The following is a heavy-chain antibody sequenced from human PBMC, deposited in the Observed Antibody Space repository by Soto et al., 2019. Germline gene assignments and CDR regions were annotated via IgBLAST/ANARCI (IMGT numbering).Heavy chain of an antibody. Sequence: GESLKISCKGCGYSFTIYLIGWVRQMPGKGLECMGIIYPGDSDTRYSPSFQGQFTISADKSISTAYLLWSSMKASDTAMYYCGRHSRSSSYYDSSGTLFVHYFDYWGQGPLVTVSS. CDR3: GRHSRSSSYYDSSGTLFVHYFDY. J-gene: IGHJ4*02. CDR1: GYSFTIYL. CDR2: IYPGDSDT. V-gene: IGHV5-51*01. D-gene: IGHD3-22*01.